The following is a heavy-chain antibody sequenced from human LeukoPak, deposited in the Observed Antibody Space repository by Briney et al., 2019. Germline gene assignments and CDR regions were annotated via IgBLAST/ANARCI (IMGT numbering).Heavy chain of an antibody. CDR3: ARDRHYYDSSGYYRGYYYYMDV. D-gene: IGHD3-22*01. CDR1: GFTFSSYG. CDR2: ISSSGNTI. Sequence: GGSLRLSCAASGFTFSSYGMNWVRQAPGKGLEWVSYISSSGNTIYYADSVRGRFTISRDNAKNSLYLQMNSLRAEDTAVYYCARDRHYYDSSGYYRGYYYYMDVWGKGPTVTVSS. V-gene: IGHV3-48*01. J-gene: IGHJ6*03.